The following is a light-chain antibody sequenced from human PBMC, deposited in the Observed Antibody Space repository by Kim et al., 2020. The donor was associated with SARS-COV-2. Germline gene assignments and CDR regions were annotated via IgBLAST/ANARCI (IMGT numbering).Light chain of an antibody. Sequence: EIVMTQSPATLSVSPGERATLSCRASQSVYSNLAWYQQKPGQAPRLLMFAASTRATGIPARFSGSGSGTEFTLTITSLQSEDFAVYYCHQYNNWPRTFGHATKVDIK. CDR1: QSVYSN. V-gene: IGKV3-15*01. CDR2: AAS. J-gene: IGKJ1*01. CDR3: HQYNNWPRT.